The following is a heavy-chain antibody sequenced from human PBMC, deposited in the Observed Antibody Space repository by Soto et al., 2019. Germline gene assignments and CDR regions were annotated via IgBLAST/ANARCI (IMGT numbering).Heavy chain of an antibody. D-gene: IGHD6-13*01. V-gene: IGHV4-59*08. CDR3: ARRHSGSQERGAFDI. CDR2: VYYSGST. CDR1: GGSISNYY. Sequence: QVQLQESGPGLVKPSETLSLTCTVSGGSISNYYWNWVRQAPGKGLEWIGYVYYSGSTHLNPSLMSRVTMSVDTSNNHFSLKLRSLTAADTAVYYCARRHSGSQERGAFDIWGQGTMVTVSS. J-gene: IGHJ3*02.